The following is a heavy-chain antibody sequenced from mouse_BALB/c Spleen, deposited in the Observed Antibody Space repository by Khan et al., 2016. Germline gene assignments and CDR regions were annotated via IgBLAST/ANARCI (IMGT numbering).Heavy chain of an antibody. J-gene: IGHJ4*01. CDR2: IDPANGNT. D-gene: IGHD1-1*01. CDR1: GCNIKDTY. Sequence: VQLQQPGAELVKPGASVKLSCTASGCNIKDTYMHWVKQRPEQGLEWIGRIDPANGNTKYDPKFQGKATLTADTSSTTAYLQLSSLTSEDTAVYYCARDYGEYYYAMDYWGQGTSVTVSS. V-gene: IGHV14-3*02. CDR3: ARDYGEYYYAMDY.